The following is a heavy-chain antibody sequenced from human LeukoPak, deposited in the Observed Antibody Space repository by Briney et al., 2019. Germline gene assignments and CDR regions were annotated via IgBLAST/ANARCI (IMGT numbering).Heavy chain of an antibody. Sequence: PGGSVRLSCAASGFTFSSYGMHWVRQAPGKGLEWVAFIRYDGSNKYYADSVKGRFTISRDNSKNTLYLQMNSLRDEDTAVYYCAKDPDSYCSSTSCYTPWFDPWGQGTLVTVSS. CDR2: IRYDGSNK. D-gene: IGHD2-2*02. J-gene: IGHJ5*02. V-gene: IGHV3-30*02. CDR1: GFTFSSYG. CDR3: AKDPDSYCSSTSCYTPWFDP.